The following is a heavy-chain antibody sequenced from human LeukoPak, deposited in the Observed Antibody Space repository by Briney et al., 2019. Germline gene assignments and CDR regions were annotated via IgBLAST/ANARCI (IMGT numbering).Heavy chain of an antibody. J-gene: IGHJ3*02. CDR3: AGDKKGADAFDI. Sequence: GRSLRLSCAASGFTVSSNYMRWVRQAPGKWLKWVSSIYSGGSTYYADFVKGRFNIYRDNSNNTMYLQMNSLRAEDTAVYYCAGDKKGADAFDIWGQGTMVTVSS. CDR1: GFTVSSNY. V-gene: IGHV3-66*01. D-gene: IGHD4/OR15-4a*01. CDR2: IYSGGST.